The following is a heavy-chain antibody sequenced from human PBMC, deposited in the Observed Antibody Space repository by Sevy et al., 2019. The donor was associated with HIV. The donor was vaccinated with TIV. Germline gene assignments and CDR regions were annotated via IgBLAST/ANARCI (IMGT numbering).Heavy chain of an antibody. D-gene: IGHD3-22*01. CDR1: GFTFSNYA. Sequence: GGSLRLSCAASGFTFSNYAMNWVRQAPGKWLEWVSGISGSGGSGDKTNYADSLKGRFTISRDDSKNSLYLQLNSLRAEDTAIYYCARKYDSSGYFDYWGQGTLVTVSS. CDR2: ISGSGGSGDKT. J-gene: IGHJ4*02. CDR3: ARKYDSSGYFDY. V-gene: IGHV3-23*01.